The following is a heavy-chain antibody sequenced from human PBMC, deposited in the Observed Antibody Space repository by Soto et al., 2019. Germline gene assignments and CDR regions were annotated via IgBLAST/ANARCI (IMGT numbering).Heavy chain of an antibody. V-gene: IGHV3-9*01. CDR3: AKHQDLNCGGDCENAFDY. Sequence: EVQLVESGGGLVQPGRSLRLSCAASGFTFNDYAMHWVRQAPGKGLEWVSGISWNSGNINYAASVKGRFTISRDNAKNSLFLQMNSLRAEDTAFYYCAKHQDLNCGGDCENAFDYWGQGTLVTVSS. CDR1: GFTFNDYA. J-gene: IGHJ4*02. CDR2: ISWNSGNI. D-gene: IGHD2-21*02.